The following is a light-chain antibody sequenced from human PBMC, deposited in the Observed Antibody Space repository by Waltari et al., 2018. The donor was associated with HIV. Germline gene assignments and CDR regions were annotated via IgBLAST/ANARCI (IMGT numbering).Light chain of an antibody. CDR1: STNIGSNI. CDR3: AAWDDSLNGM. CDR2: KND. V-gene: IGLV1-44*01. Sequence: QSVLTQPPSVSGTPGQNVTISCSGSSTNIGSNIVTWYQQVPEAAPKLVIYKNDQRPSGVPDRFSGSKSGTSASLAISGLQSADEADYYCAAWDDSLNGMFGGGTKLTV. J-gene: IGLJ3*02.